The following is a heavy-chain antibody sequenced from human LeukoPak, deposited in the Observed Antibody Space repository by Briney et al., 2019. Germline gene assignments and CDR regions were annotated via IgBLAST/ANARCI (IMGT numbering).Heavy chain of an antibody. CDR1: GGSISSYY. J-gene: IGHJ4*02. CDR2: IYYSGST. V-gene: IGHV4-59*01. D-gene: IGHD3-22*01. CDR3: ARAGDSSGYYWIFDY. Sequence: SETLSLTCAVSGGSISSYYWSWIRQTPGKGLEWVGYIYYSGSTKYNPSLKSRVTISVDASKNQFSLKLSSVTAADTAVYYCARAGDSSGYYWIFDYWGQGTLVTVSS.